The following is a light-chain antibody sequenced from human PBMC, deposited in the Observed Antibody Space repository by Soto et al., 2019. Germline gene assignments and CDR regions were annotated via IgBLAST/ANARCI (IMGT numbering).Light chain of an antibody. V-gene: IGKV1-27*01. CDR2: SAS. CDR1: QGISSY. J-gene: IGKJ3*01. CDR3: QKCNSAPFT. Sequence: DIQMTQSPSSLSASVGDRVTITCRASQGISSYLAWYQQKPGKVPKLLIYSASTLQSGVPSRFSGSGSGTDITLTISSLQPEDVATYYCQKCNSAPFTFGPGTKVDIK.